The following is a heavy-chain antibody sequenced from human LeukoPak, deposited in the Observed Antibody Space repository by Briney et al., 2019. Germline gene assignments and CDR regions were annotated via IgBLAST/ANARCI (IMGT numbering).Heavy chain of an antibody. CDR1: GYTFTGYY. Sequence: ASVRVSCKASGYTFTGYYMHWVRQAPGQGLEWMGWISAYNGNTNYAQKLQGRVTMTTDTSTSTAYMELRSLRSDDTAVYYCARVIEDPQVRGVSRTVDYWGQGTLVTVSS. V-gene: IGHV1-18*04. CDR2: ISAYNGNT. D-gene: IGHD3-10*01. CDR3: ARVIEDPQVRGVSRTVDY. J-gene: IGHJ4*02.